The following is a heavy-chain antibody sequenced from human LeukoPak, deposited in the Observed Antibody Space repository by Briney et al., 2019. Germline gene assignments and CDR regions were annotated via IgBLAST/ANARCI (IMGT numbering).Heavy chain of an antibody. CDR2: IIPIFGTA. CDR1: GGTFSSYA. CDR3: ARGPGYCSGGSCYPGGRWFDP. D-gene: IGHD2-15*01. V-gene: IGHV1-69*05. J-gene: IGHJ5*02. Sequence: GASVKVSCKASGGTFSSYAISWVRQAPGQGLEWMGGIIPIFGTANYAQKLQGRVTMTTDTSTSTAYMELRSLRSDDTAVYYCARGPGYCSGGSCYPGGRWFDPWGQGTLVTVSS.